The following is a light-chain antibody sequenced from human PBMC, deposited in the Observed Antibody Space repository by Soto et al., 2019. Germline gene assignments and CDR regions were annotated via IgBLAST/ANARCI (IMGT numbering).Light chain of an antibody. V-gene: IGKV1-39*01. CDR2: VAS. CDR3: QQSSSTPQT. CDR1: QSISSY. J-gene: IGKJ4*01. Sequence: DIQMTQSPSTLSASVGDRLTITCRASQSISSYLSWYQQKPGKAPKLLINVASTLQSGVPSRFSGSGSGTDFTLAISSLQPEDFATYYCQQSSSTPQTFGGGTEVDIK.